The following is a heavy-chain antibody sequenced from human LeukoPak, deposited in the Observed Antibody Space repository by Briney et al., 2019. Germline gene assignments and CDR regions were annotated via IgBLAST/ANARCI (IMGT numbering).Heavy chain of an antibody. CDR2: INHSGST. CDR3: ARDRGGGWLFDP. J-gene: IGHJ5*02. V-gene: IGHV4-34*01. Sequence: PSETLSLTCAVYGGSFSGYYWSGIRQPPGKGLEWIGEINHSGSTNYNPSLKSRVTISVDTSKNQFSLKLSSVTAADTAVYYCARDRGGGWLFDPWGQGTLVTVSS. CDR1: GGSFSGYY. D-gene: IGHD6-19*01.